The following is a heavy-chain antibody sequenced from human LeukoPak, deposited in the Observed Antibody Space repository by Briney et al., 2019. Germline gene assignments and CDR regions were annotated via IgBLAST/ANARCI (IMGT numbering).Heavy chain of an antibody. CDR2: IKEDGSER. Sequence: HPGGSLRLSCEGSAFIFSGHWMNWVRQTPGKGLEWVASIKEDGSERQYVDSVKGRFSISRDNTKGSLFLQLNSLRAEDTAVYYCAKDVGKWESLHFFDYWGQGTLVTVSS. CDR3: AKDVGKWESLHFFDY. CDR1: AFIFSGHW. J-gene: IGHJ4*02. D-gene: IGHD1-26*01. V-gene: IGHV3-7*03.